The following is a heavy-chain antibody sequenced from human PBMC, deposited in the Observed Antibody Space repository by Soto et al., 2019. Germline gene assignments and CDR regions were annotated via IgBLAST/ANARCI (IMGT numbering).Heavy chain of an antibody. CDR3: AKDNGLGGVYYYYGMDV. V-gene: IGHV3-30*18. Sequence: GGSLRLSCAASGFTFSSYGMHWVRQAPGKGLEWVAVISYDGSNKYYADSVKGRFTISRDNSKNTLYLQMNSLRAEDTAVYYCAKDNGLGGVYYYYGMDVWGQGTTVTVSS. CDR2: ISYDGSNK. J-gene: IGHJ6*02. CDR1: GFTFSSYG. D-gene: IGHD2-8*01.